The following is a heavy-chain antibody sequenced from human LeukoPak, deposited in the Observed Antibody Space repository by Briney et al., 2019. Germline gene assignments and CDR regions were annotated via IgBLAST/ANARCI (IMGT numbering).Heavy chain of an antibody. V-gene: IGHV5-51*01. CDR3: ARPNDILTGYYPSYFDY. CDR2: TYPGDSDT. D-gene: IGHD3-9*01. Sequence: GESLKISCKGSGYSFTSYWIGWVRQMPGKGLEWMGITYPGDSDTRYSPSFQGQVTISADKSISTAYLQWSSLKASDTAMYYCARPNDILTGYYPSYFDYWGQGTLVTVSS. CDR1: GYSFTSYW. J-gene: IGHJ4*02.